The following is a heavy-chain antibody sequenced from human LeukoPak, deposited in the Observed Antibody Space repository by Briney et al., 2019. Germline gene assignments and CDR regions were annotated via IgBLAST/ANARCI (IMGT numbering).Heavy chain of an antibody. J-gene: IGHJ6*03. CDR3: ARVTVPAASDYYYYYMDV. CDR2: IYTSGST. V-gene: IGHV4-4*07. Sequence: PSETLSLTCTVSGGSISSYYWSWIRQPAGKGLEWIGRIYTSGSTNYNPSLKSRVTMSVDTSKNQFSLKLSPVTVADTAVYYCARVTVPAASDYYYYYMDVWGKGTTVTVSS. CDR1: GGSISSYY. D-gene: IGHD2-2*01.